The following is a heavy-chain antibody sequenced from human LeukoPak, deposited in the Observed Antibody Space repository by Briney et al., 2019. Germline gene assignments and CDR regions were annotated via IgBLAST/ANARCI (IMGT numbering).Heavy chain of an antibody. CDR1: GFSLSTSGMC. Sequence: SGPTLVNPTQTLTLTCTFSGFSLSTSGMCVTWIRQPPGKALEWLARIDWDDDKYYGTSLKTRLTISKDTSKNQVVLTMTNMDPVDTATYYCARIEAAAESLDYWGQGTLVTVSS. V-gene: IGHV2-70*11. J-gene: IGHJ4*02. CDR3: ARIEAAAESLDY. D-gene: IGHD6-25*01. CDR2: IDWDDDK.